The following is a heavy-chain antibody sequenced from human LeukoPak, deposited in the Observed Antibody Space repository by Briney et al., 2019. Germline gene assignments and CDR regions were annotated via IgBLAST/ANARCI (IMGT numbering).Heavy chain of an antibody. CDR1: GGSISGYY. Sequence: SQTLSLTCTVSGGSISGYYWSWIRQPPGKGLEWIGYIYHSGSANYNPSLKSRVTISVDTSNNQFSLKLSSVTAADTAVYYCARGGGFGSPPGYWGQGTLVTVSS. J-gene: IGHJ4*02. CDR3: ARGGGFGSPPGY. D-gene: IGHD3-10*01. V-gene: IGHV4-59*01. CDR2: IYHSGSA.